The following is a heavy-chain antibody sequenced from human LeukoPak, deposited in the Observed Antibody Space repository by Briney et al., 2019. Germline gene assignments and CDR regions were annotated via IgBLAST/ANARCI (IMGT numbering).Heavy chain of an antibody. CDR2: INPNSGGT. D-gene: IGHD2-21*01. Sequence: ASVKVSCKASGYTFTGYYIHWVRQAPGQGLEWMGWINPNSGGTNYAQKFQGRVTITRDTSASTAYMELSSLRSEDTAVYYCARDDWDYYYYGMDVWGQGTTVTVSS. V-gene: IGHV1-2*02. J-gene: IGHJ6*02. CDR3: ARDDWDYYYYGMDV. CDR1: GYTFTGYY.